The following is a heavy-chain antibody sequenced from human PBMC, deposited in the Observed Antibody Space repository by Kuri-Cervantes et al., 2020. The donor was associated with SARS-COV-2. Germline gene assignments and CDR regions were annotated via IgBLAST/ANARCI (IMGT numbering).Heavy chain of an antibody. CDR3: ARAPPGRSEYYIMDIDF. CDR2: ISGSSGYI. D-gene: IGHD3-3*01. V-gene: IGHV3-21*01. Sequence: ETLSLTCAASGFTFSSYSMNWVRQAPGKGLEWVSSISGSSGYIYYTDSVKGRFTISRDNARKSLFLQMNSLRAEDTAVYYCARAPPGRSEYYIMDIDFGGQGTQVTVSS. J-gene: IGHJ4*02. CDR1: GFTFSSYS.